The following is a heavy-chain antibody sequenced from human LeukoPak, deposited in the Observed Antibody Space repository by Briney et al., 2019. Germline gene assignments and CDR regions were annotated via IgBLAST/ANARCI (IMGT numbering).Heavy chain of an antibody. Sequence: SETLSLTCTVSGGSISSYYWSWIRQPPGKGLEWIGYIYYSGSTNYNPSLKSRVTISVGTSKNQFSLKLSSVTAADTAVYYCARGAYGDYSLDYWGQGTLVTVSS. CDR1: GGSISSYY. V-gene: IGHV4-59*01. CDR2: IYYSGST. J-gene: IGHJ4*02. D-gene: IGHD4-17*01. CDR3: ARGAYGDYSLDY.